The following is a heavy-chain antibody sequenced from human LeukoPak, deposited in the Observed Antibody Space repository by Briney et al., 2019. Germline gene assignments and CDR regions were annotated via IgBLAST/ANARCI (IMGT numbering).Heavy chain of an antibody. CDR3: ARDRRIAAAGDYGMDV. V-gene: IGHV4-34*01. Sequence: SETLSLTCAVYGGSFSGYYWSWIRQPPGKGLEWIGEINHSGSTNYNPSLKSRVTISVDRSKNQFPLKLRFVTAADTAVYYCARDRRIAAAGDYGMDVWGQGTTVTVSS. CDR1: GGSFSGYY. CDR2: INHSGST. J-gene: IGHJ6*02. D-gene: IGHD6-13*01.